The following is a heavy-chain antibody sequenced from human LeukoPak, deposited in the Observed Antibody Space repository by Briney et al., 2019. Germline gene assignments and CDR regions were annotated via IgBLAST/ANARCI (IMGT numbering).Heavy chain of an antibody. V-gene: IGHV4-39*01. CDR2: IYYSGST. Sequence: SETLSLTXTVSGGSISSSSYYWGWIRQPPGKVLEWIGSIYYSGSTYYNPSLKSRDTISVDTSKNQFSLKLSSVTAADTAVYYCARHYYSGYDYNYFDYWGQGALVTVSS. J-gene: IGHJ4*02. CDR3: ARHYYSGYDYNYFDY. D-gene: IGHD5-12*01. CDR1: GGSISSSSYY.